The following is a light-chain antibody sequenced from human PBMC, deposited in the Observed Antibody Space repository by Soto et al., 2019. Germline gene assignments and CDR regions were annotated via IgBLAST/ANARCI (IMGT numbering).Light chain of an antibody. Sequence: QSALTQPPSASGSPGQSVTISCTGTSSDVGGYNSVSWYQQHPGKAPKLMIYEVSKRPSGVPDRFSGSKSGNTASLTVSGLQPEDEADYYCSSSAGSNTFVFGSGTKLTVL. V-gene: IGLV2-8*01. CDR2: EVS. J-gene: IGLJ1*01. CDR1: SSDVGGYNS. CDR3: SSSAGSNTFV.